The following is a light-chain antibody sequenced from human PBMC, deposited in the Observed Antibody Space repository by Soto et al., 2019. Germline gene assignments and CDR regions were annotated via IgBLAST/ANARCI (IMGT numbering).Light chain of an antibody. V-gene: IGKV3-15*01. CDR2: DVS. CDR1: QAIRRD. Sequence: EIVMTQSPVALSVSPGERATLSGRASQAIRRDLAWYQQKPGQAPRLLISDVSTRATGIPARFNGSGSGTEFTLAISSLQFEDFAVYYCHQYNTWPLTFGGGTKVEIK. J-gene: IGKJ4*01. CDR3: HQYNTWPLT.